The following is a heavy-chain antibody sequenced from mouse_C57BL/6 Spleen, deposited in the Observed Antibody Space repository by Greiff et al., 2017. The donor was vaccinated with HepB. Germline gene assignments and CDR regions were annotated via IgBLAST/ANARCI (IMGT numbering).Heavy chain of an antibody. CDR2: INPNNGGT. J-gene: IGHJ2*01. CDR3: ARRDLLYYFDY. Sequence: EVQLQQSGPELVKPGASVKISCKASGYTFTDYYMNWVKQSHGKSLEWIGDINPNNGGTSYNQKFKGKATLTVDKSSSTAYMELRSLTSEDSAVYYCARRDLLYYFDYWGQGTTLTVSS. V-gene: IGHV1-26*01. CDR1: GYTFTDYY.